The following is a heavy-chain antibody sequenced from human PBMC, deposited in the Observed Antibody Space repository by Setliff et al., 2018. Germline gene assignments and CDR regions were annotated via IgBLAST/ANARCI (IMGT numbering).Heavy chain of an antibody. CDR1: GDSMSNNN. D-gene: IGHD2-15*01. V-gene: IGHV4-4*08. J-gene: IGHJ4*02. CDR3: ARDVSGVSWTLRY. Sequence: SLPCTVSGDSMSNNNWTWFRQPPGKGLEWIGYIYTSGSSGSTNYNSSLKSRVTISVDMSKSQFSLQLTSQTAADTAVYYCARDVSGVSWTLRYWGRGTLVTVSS. CDR2: IYTSGSSGST.